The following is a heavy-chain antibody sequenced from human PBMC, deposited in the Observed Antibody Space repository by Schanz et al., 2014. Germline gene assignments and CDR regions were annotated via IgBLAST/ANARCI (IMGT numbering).Heavy chain of an antibody. D-gene: IGHD3-10*01. CDR1: GYTFTSYG. J-gene: IGHJ3*01. CDR2: ISAYNGHT. Sequence: QVQLVQSGAEVKKPGASVKVSCEASGYTFTSYGITWVRQAPGQGLEWMGWISAYNGHTTYAQKFQGRVTMTTDTSTSTAYMELSSLRSEDTAVYYCATNSPFRMVRGSNAFDAWGQGTMVTVSS. CDR3: ATNSPFRMVRGSNAFDA. V-gene: IGHV1-18*01.